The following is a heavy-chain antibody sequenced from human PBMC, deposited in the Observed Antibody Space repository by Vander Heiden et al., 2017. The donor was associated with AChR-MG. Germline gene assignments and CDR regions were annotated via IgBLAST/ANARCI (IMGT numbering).Heavy chain of an antibody. V-gene: IGHV4-34*01. CDR3: ARGIGRDY. J-gene: IGHJ4*02. CDR2: INHRGST. Sequence: QVQLQQWGAGLLKPSETLSLTCAVYGGSFSGYYWSWIRQPPGKGLEWIGEINHRGSTNYNPSLKSRVTISVDTSKNQFSVKLSSVTAADTAVYYCARGIGRDYWGQGTLVTVSS. CDR1: GGSFSGYY.